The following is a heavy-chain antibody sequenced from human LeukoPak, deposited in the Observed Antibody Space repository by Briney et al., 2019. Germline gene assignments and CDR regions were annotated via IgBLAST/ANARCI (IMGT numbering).Heavy chain of an antibody. CDR3: AGPQLSVYYFDY. Sequence: SETLSPTCTVSGGSISSSSYYWGWIRQPPGKGLEWIGSIYYSGSTYYNPSLKSRVTISVDTSKNQFSLKLSSVTAADTAVYYCAGPQLSVYYFDYWGQGTLVTVSS. J-gene: IGHJ4*02. CDR2: IYYSGST. CDR1: GGSISSSSYY. V-gene: IGHV4-39*07. D-gene: IGHD1-1*01.